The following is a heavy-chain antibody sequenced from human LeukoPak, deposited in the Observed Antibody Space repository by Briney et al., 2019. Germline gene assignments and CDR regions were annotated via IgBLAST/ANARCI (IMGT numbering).Heavy chain of an antibody. J-gene: IGHJ3*02. CDR1: GYSFTSYW. CDR3: ARTRSGAFDI. D-gene: IGHD2-2*01. Sequence: PGESLKISCKGSGYSFTSYWIAWVRQAPGKGLEWISYISSSGITIYYTDSVKGRFAISRDDAKNSLYLQMNSLRDEDTAVYYCARTRSGAFDIWGQGTMVTVSS. CDR2: ISSSGITI. V-gene: IGHV3-48*02.